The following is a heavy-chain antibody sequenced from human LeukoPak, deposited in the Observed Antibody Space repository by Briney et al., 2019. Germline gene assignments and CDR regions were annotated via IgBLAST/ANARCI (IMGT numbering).Heavy chain of an antibody. J-gene: IGHJ6*03. V-gene: IGHV3-23*01. Sequence: PGGSLRLSCSASGFTFSSYAMTWVRQAPGKGLEWVSTISGRGDLEFYTESVKGRFTISRDHSKNTVHLQMDSLRAEDTAIYYCAREGDFWSGYPIDHYYYMDVWGKGTTVTLTS. D-gene: IGHD3-3*01. CDR3: AREGDFWSGYPIDHYYYMDV. CDR1: GFTFSSYA. CDR2: ISGRGDLE.